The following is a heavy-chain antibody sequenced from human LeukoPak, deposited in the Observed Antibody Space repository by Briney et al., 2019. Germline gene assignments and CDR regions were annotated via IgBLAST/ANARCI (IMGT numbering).Heavy chain of an antibody. CDR1: GLTFSLYT. CDR3: AKERYLLDY. D-gene: IGHD2-15*01. J-gene: IGHJ4*02. Sequence: PGGSLRLSCEASGLTFSLYTMSWVRQAPGKGLEWVALISYDGRNKYYADSVKGRFTISRDNSKNTLYLQMSSLRPEDTAVYYCAKERYLLDYWGQGTRVTVSS. CDR2: ISYDGRNK. V-gene: IGHV3-30*18.